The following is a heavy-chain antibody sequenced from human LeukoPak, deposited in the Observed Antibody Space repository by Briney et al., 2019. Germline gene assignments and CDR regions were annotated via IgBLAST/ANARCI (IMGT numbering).Heavy chain of an antibody. D-gene: IGHD3-22*01. CDR3: ARDHDSSGRYYRGTFDI. Sequence: PSETLSLTCTVSGGSISSYYWSWIRQPPGKGLEWIGYIYYSGSTNYNPSLKSLITMSVDTSKNQFSLMLRSVTAADTAVYYCARDHDSSGRYYRGTFDIWGQGAMVAVSS. CDR1: GGSISSYY. V-gene: IGHV4-59*12. CDR2: IYYSGST. J-gene: IGHJ3*02.